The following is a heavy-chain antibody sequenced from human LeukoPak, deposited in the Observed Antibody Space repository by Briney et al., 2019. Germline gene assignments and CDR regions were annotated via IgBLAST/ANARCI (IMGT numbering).Heavy chain of an antibody. D-gene: IGHD3-9*01. CDR2: IRYDGSNK. J-gene: IGHJ4*02. Sequence: QPGGSLRLSCAASGFTFSSYSMNWVRQAPGKGLEWVAFIRYDGSNKYYADSVRGRFTISRDDSKNTLYLQMNSLRAEDTAAYYCAKGYYFDILSGYSSLDSWGQGTLVTVSS. CDR1: GFTFSSYS. CDR3: AKGYYFDILSGYSSLDS. V-gene: IGHV3-30*02.